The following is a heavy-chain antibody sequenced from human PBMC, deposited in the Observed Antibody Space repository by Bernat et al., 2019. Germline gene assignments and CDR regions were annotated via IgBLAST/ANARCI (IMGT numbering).Heavy chain of an antibody. CDR2: INAGNGNT. D-gene: IGHD3-3*01. CDR1: GYTFTSYA. V-gene: IGHV1-3*01. Sequence: QVQLVQSGAEVKKPGASVKVSCKASGYTFTSYAMHWVRQAPGQRLEWMGWINAGNGNTKYSQKFQGRVTITRDTSASTAYMELSSLRSEDTAVYYCARSPPYYDFWSGYKGGDYWGQGTLVTVSS. J-gene: IGHJ4*02. CDR3: ARSPPYYDFWSGYKGGDY.